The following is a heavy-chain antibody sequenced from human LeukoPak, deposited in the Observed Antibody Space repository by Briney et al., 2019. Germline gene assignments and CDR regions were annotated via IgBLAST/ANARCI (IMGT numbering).Heavy chain of an antibody. CDR2: ISAYNGNT. V-gene: IGHV1-18*01. J-gene: IGHJ5*02. D-gene: IGHD3-22*01. CDR1: GYTFTSYG. CDR3: AREGVDYYDSSGYFPSWFDP. Sequence: ASVKVSCKASGYTFTSYGISWVRQAPGQGLEWMGWISAYNGNTNYAQKLQGRVTMTTDTSTSTAYMELRSLRSDDTAVYYCAREGVDYYDSSGYFPSWFDPWGQGTLVTVSS.